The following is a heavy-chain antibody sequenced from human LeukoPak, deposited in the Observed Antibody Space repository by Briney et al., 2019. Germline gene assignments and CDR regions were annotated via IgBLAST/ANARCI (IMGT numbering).Heavy chain of an antibody. J-gene: IGHJ3*02. Sequence: PSETLSLTCTVSGGSISSGGYYWSWIRQPPGKGLEWIGYIYHSGSTYYNPSLKSRVTISVDRSKNQFSLKLSSVTAADTAVYYCARDLPKDYGSGSYYRYPDAFDIWGQGTMVTVSS. CDR1: GGSISSGGYY. CDR2: IYHSGST. D-gene: IGHD3-10*01. V-gene: IGHV4-30-2*01. CDR3: ARDLPKDYGSGSYYRYPDAFDI.